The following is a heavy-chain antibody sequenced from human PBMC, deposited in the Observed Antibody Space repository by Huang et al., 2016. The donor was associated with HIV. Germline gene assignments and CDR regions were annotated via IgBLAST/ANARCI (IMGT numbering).Heavy chain of an antibody. V-gene: IGHV3-30-3*01. D-gene: IGHD5-18*01. CDR3: ARAKDTWDAYDI. J-gene: IGHJ3*02. CDR2: ISNDGSNN. Sequence: QVQLVESGGGVVQPGRSLRLSCAASGFPFNNHDMHWVRQAPGKGLDWVAVISNDGSNNYYADSVKGRFTISRDSSKSTLFLHMTSLRTEDTAVYYCARAKDTWDAYDIWGQGTMVIVSS. CDR1: GFPFNNHD.